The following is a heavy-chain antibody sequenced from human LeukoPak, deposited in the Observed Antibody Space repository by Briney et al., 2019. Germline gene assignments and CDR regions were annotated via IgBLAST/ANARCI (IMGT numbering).Heavy chain of an antibody. J-gene: IGHJ4*02. CDR1: GFTVNSND. D-gene: IGHD1-14*01. V-gene: IGHV3-66*01. CDR2: IYSSGST. Sequence: PGGSLRLSCAASGFTVNSNDINWVRQAPGKGLEWVSLIYSSGSTHYADSVQGRFTISRDNSKNTVYLQMNSLRAEDTAVYYCASRIPPYWGQGTLVSVSS. CDR3: ASRIPPY.